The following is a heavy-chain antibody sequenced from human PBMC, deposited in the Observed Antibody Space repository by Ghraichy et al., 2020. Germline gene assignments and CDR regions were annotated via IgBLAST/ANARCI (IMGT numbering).Heavy chain of an antibody. CDR1: GFTFSNYW. D-gene: IGHD5-24*01. CDR2: INSDGTST. V-gene: IGHV3-74*01. CDR3: ARGGDNHGFDY. Sequence: GGSLRLSCAASGFTFSNYWMHWVRQAPGKGLVWVSRINSDGTSTIYADSVKGRLIVSRDNAKNMLYLQMNSVGAGDTALYYCARGGDNHGFDYWGQGTLVTVS. J-gene: IGHJ4*02.